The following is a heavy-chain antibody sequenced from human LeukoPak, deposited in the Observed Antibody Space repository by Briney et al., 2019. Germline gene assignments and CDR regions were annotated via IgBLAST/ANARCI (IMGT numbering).Heavy chain of an antibody. J-gene: IGHJ4*02. CDR3: AKDRYSGLNTIDY. V-gene: IGHV3-30*18. CDR1: EFTFCTYG. D-gene: IGHD6-13*01. Sequence: GGSLRLSCAASEFTFCTYGMHWVRQAPGKGLEWVAVISYDGSYKFYADSVKGRFTISRDNSKSTLYLQMNSLRAEDTAVYYCAKDRYSGLNTIDYWGQGTLVTVSS. CDR2: ISYDGSYK.